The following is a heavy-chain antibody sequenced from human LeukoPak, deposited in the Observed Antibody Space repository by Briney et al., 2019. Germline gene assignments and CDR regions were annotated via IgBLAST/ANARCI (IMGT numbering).Heavy chain of an antibody. J-gene: IGHJ4*02. V-gene: IGHV3-64*01. CDR3: ARDVSGGIGYNVVDY. CDR1: GFTFSSYA. CDR2: ISSNGGST. Sequence: PGGSLRLSCAASGFTFSSYAMHWVRQAPGKGLEYVSAISSNGGSTYYANSVKGRFTISRDNSKNTLYLQMGSLRAEDMAVYYCARDVSGGIGYNVVDYWGQGTLVTVSS. D-gene: IGHD5-24*01.